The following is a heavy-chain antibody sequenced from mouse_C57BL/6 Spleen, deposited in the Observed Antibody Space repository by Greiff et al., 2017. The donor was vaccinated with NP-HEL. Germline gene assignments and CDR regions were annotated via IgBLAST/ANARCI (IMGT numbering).Heavy chain of an antibody. V-gene: IGHV6-3*01. CDR2: IRLKTDNYAT. CDR3: TGSITTVGGYFDY. D-gene: IGHD1-1*01. J-gene: IGHJ2*01. CDR1: GFTFSNYW. Sequence: VQLKESGGGLVQPGGSMKLSCVASGFTFSNYWMNWVRQSPEKGLEWVAQIRLKTDNYATHYAESVKGRFTISRDDSKSSVYLQMNNLRAEDTGIYYCTGSITTVGGYFDYWGQGTTLTVSS.